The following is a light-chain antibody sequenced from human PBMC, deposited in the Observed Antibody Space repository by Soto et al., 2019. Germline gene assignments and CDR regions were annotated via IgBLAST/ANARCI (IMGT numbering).Light chain of an antibody. CDR2: YDD. Sequence: QSVLTQPPSVSGAPRQRVTISCSGSNSNIGNNEVNWFQQFPGKAPKLLIYYDDLRPSGVSARCSGSKSGASASLAISGLQSEDEAVYYRAAGDDSLNGVGFGGGTKLTGL. V-gene: IGLV1-36*01. J-gene: IGLJ3*02. CDR3: AAGDDSLNGVG. CDR1: NSNIGNNE.